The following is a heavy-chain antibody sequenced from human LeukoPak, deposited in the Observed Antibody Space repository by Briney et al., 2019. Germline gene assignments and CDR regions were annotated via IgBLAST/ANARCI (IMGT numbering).Heavy chain of an antibody. CDR2: IYYSGTT. J-gene: IGHJ3*02. Sequence: SETLSLTCTVSGGSISSYYWSWIRQPPGKGLEWIGYIYYSGTTTYNPSLKSRVTMSVDTSKSQFSLKLRSVTAADTAVYYCARHQRGNSDAFNIWGQGTMVTVSS. CDR3: ARHQRGNSDAFNI. V-gene: IGHV4-59*01. D-gene: IGHD4-23*01. CDR1: GGSISSYY.